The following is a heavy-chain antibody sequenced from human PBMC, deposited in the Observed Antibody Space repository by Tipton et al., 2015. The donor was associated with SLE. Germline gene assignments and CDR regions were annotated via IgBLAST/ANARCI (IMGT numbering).Heavy chain of an antibody. CDR3: ARAYSRGWYYYYYMDV. CDR1: GGSISNYY. Sequence: TLSLTCTVSGGSISNYYWRWIRQPPGKELEWIGYIYYSGTTNYNPSLRSRVTISVDTSKNQFSLNITSVTAADTAVYYCARAYSRGWYYYYYMDVWGQGTMVTVSS. V-gene: IGHV4-59*01. D-gene: IGHD6-19*01. CDR2: IYYSGTT. J-gene: IGHJ6*03.